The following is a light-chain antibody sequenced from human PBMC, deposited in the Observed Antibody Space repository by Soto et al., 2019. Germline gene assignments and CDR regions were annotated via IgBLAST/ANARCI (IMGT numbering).Light chain of an antibody. V-gene: IGKV3-11*01. CDR2: DAS. CDR1: QSVRSY. CDR3: QQDYSRPLN. J-gene: IGKJ4*01. Sequence: RVLADSHGPRYLSPGDSATLSRRASQSVRSYLAWYQQKPGQAPRLLIYDASNRATGIPDRFSGSGSGTDFTLTISRLEPEDFAVYCCQQDYSRPLNFGGGTKVEIK.